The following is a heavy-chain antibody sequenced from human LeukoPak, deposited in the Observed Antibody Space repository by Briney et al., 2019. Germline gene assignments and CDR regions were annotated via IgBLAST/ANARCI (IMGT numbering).Heavy chain of an antibody. V-gene: IGHV3-23*01. CDR3: ARIGYRSSSLDY. CDR2: ISGSGGST. CDR1: GFTFSSYA. Sequence: GGSLRLSCAASGFTFSSYAMSWVRQAPGKGLEWVSAISGSGGSTYYADSVKGRLTISRDNAKNSVYLQVNSLRVEDTAVYYCARIGYRSSSLDYWGQGTPVTVSS. J-gene: IGHJ4*02. D-gene: IGHD6-13*01.